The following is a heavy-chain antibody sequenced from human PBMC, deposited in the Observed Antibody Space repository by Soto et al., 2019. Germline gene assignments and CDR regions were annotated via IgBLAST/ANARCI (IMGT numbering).Heavy chain of an antibody. Sequence: GGSLRLSCVVSGIPFIDAWMNWVRQAPGKGLEWVGRIKSKTDGGTTDYAAPVKGRFTISRDDSKNTLYLQMNSLKTEDTAVYYCTTVSGWYQGAFDIWGQGTMVTVSS. CDR1: GIPFIDAW. J-gene: IGHJ3*02. D-gene: IGHD6-19*01. V-gene: IGHV3-15*07. CDR2: IKSKTDGGTT. CDR3: TTVSGWYQGAFDI.